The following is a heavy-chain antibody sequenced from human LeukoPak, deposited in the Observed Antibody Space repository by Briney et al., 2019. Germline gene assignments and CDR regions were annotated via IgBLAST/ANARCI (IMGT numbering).Heavy chain of an antibody. CDR2: ISSSGSTI. CDR1: GFTFSDYY. D-gene: IGHD3-22*01. Sequence: GGSLRLSCVASGFTFSDYYMSWIRQAPGKGLEWVSYISSSGSTIYYADSVKGRFTISRDNAKNSLYLQMNSLRAEDTAVYYCAREYYDSSGYYYFDYWGQGTLVTVSS. V-gene: IGHV3-11*04. J-gene: IGHJ4*02. CDR3: AREYYDSSGYYYFDY.